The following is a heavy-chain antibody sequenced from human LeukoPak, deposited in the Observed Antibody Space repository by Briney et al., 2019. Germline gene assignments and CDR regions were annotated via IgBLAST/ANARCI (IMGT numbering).Heavy chain of an antibody. CDR2: IGGSGGST. V-gene: IGHV3-23*01. Sequence: GGPLRLSCAASGFTFSSYGMSWVRQAPGKGLEWVSAIGGSGGSTYYADSVKGRFIISRDNSKNTLYLQMNSLRAEDTAVYYCANDGAYYDSSTDAFDIWGQGTMVTVSS. D-gene: IGHD3-22*01. CDR1: GFTFSSYG. CDR3: ANDGAYYDSSTDAFDI. J-gene: IGHJ3*02.